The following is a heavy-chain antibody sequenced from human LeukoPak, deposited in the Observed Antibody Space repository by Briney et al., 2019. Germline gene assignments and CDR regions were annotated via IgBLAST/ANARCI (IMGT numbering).Heavy chain of an antibody. J-gene: IGHJ3*02. CDR3: ARERWWGNDAFDI. CDR1: GGSISSGSYY. D-gene: IGHD2-15*01. V-gene: IGHV4-61*02. CDR2: IYTSGST. Sequence: SETLSLTCTVSGGSISSGSYYWSWIRQPAGKGLEWIGRIYTSGSTNYNPSLKSRVTISVDTSKNQFSLKLSSETAADTAVYYCARERWWGNDAFDIWGQGTMVTVSS.